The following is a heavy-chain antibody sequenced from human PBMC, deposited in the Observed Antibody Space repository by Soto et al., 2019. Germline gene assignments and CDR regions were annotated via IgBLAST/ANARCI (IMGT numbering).Heavy chain of an antibody. V-gene: IGHV3-48*03. CDR3: ARATGYTNYGLDY. Sequence: GGSLRLSCAASGFTFSSYEMHWVREAPGKGLEWVSYISGSSDTRYIADSVKGRFTISRDNAKNSLYLQMNSLRAEDTAVYYCARATGYTNYGLDYWGEG. CDR1: GFTFSSYE. CDR2: ISGSSDTR. J-gene: IGHJ4*02. D-gene: IGHD2-8*01.